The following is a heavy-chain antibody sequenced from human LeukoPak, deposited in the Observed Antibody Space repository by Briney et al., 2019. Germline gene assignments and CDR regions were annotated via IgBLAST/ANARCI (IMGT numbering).Heavy chain of an antibody. CDR3: ARVREPAAFFDY. CDR2: ISAYNGNT. D-gene: IGHD2-2*01. CDR1: GYTFTSYG. V-gene: IGHV1-18*01. J-gene: IGHJ4*02. Sequence: ASVKVSCKASGYTFTSYGISWVRQAPGQGLEWMGWISAYNGNTNYAQKLQGRVTMTTDTSASTAYMELRGLRSDDTAVYYCARVREPAAFFDYWGQGTLVTVSS.